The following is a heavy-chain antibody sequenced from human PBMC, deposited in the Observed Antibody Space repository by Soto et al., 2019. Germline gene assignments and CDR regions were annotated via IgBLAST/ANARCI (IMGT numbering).Heavy chain of an antibody. J-gene: IGHJ4*02. D-gene: IGHD2-21*02. V-gene: IGHV4-59*01. CDR2: IHYSGST. Sequence: QVQLQESGPGLVKPSETLSLTCTVSGGSMSSYYWSWIRQPPGKGLEWIGYIHYSGSTNYNPSVQSRVTISVDTPNSQFSLKLSSVTATHTAIYYCARVLHRGNSKPYCFDYWGQGTLVTVSP. CDR3: ARVLHRGNSKPYCFDY. CDR1: GGSMSSYY.